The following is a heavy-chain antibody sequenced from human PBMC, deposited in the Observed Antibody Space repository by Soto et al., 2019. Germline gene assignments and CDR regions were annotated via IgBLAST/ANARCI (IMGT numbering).Heavy chain of an antibody. CDR1: GFTFNTNA. D-gene: IGHD6-25*01. Sequence: PVGSLRLSCAASGFTFNTNAMSWVRQAPGKGLEWVSSISGTGSRTYYADSVKGRFTIARGNSKNTVSLQMNNLRAEDTGLYYCTKDTGYLSMDAWGQGTTVTVSS. J-gene: IGHJ6*02. CDR3: TKDTGYLSMDA. CDR2: ISGTGSRT. V-gene: IGHV3-23*01.